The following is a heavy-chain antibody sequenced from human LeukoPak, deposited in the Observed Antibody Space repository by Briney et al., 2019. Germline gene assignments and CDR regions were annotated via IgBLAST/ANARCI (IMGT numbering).Heavy chain of an antibody. Sequence: SETLSLTCAVYGGSFSGYYWSWIRQPPGKGLEWIGEINHSGSTNYNPSLKSRVTILVDTSKNQFSLKLSSVTAADTAVYYCARVSYSKDGYWGQGTLVTVSS. J-gene: IGHJ4*02. CDR3: ARVSYSKDGY. V-gene: IGHV4-34*01. CDR2: INHSGST. D-gene: IGHD1-26*01. CDR1: GGSFSGYY.